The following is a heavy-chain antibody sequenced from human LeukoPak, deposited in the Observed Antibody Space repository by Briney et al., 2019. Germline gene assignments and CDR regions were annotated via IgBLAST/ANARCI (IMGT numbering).Heavy chain of an antibody. J-gene: IGHJ5*02. D-gene: IGHD6-19*01. Sequence: SETLSLTCAVSGGSISSGGYSWSWIRQPPGKGLEWIGSIYHSGSTYYNPSLKSRVTISVDTSKNQFSLKLSSVTAADTAVYYCTSERPPYSSGWTTVSWGQGTLVTVSS. V-gene: IGHV4-30-2*03. CDR3: TSERPPYSSGWTTVS. CDR2: IYHSGST. CDR1: GGSISSGGYS.